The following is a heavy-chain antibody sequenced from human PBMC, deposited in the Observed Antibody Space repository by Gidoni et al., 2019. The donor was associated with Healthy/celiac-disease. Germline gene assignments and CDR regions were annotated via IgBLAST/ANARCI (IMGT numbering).Heavy chain of an antibody. CDR2: ISWNSGSI. D-gene: IGHD3-10*01. CDR3: AKDSGDTFFQSGGAFDI. V-gene: IGHV3-9*01. CDR1: GFAFADYA. Sequence: EVQLVESGGGLVQPGRSLRLSCAASGFAFADYAMHWVRQAPGKGLEWVSGISWNSGSIGYADSVKGRFTISRDNAKNSLYLQMNSLRAEDTALYYCAKDSGDTFFQSGGAFDIWGQGTMVTVSS. J-gene: IGHJ3*02.